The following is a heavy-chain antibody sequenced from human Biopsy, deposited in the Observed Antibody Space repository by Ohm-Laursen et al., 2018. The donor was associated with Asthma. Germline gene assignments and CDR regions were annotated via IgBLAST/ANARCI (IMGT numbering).Heavy chain of an antibody. J-gene: IGHJ4*02. CDR1: GFMFRSFG. Sequence: SLRLPCAASGFMFRSFGMHWVRQAPGKGLEWVAVISYDGNHKFYEDSVKGGFTISRDNSKNTLYLQMNSLRTEDTAVYYCAKRRGYSGHDNDYWGQGTLVIVSS. CDR2: ISYDGNHK. D-gene: IGHD5-12*01. CDR3: AKRRGYSGHDNDY. V-gene: IGHV3-30*18.